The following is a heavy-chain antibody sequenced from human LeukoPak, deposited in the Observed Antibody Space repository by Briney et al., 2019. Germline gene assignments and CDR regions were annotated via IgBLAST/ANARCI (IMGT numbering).Heavy chain of an antibody. CDR1: GFTFRNYA. V-gene: IGHV3-23*01. CDR2: ISDSGGST. CDR3: AKDGIYSGSYSDD. Sequence: GGSLSLSGAASGFTFRNYAMSGVRQAPGKGLEGVSGISDSGGSTYYADSVKGRFTISRDNSKNTLYLQMNSLRAEDTAVYYCAKDGIYSGSYSDDWGQGTLVTVSS. D-gene: IGHD1-26*01. J-gene: IGHJ4*02.